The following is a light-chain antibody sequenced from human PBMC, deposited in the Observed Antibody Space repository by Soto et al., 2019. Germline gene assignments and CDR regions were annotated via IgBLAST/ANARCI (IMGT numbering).Light chain of an antibody. CDR2: GAS. CDR1: QSVSSNF. V-gene: IGKV3-20*01. J-gene: IGKJ3*01. Sequence: EIVLTQSPGTLSLSPGERATLSCRASQSVSSNFLAWYQQKPGQAPRHLIYGASSRATGIPDRFSGSGSGTDFTLTINRLEPEDFAVYYCQQYGISPFTFGPGTKVDIK. CDR3: QQYGISPFT.